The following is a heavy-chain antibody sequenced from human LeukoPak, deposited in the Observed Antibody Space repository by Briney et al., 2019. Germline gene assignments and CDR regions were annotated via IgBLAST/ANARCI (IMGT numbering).Heavy chain of an antibody. J-gene: IGHJ4*02. V-gene: IGHV3-30*04. CDR2: ISYDGSNK. CDR3: AREINYGDYGVDY. D-gene: IGHD4-17*01. CDR1: GFTFSSYA. Sequence: GGSLRLPCAASGFTFSSYAMHWVRQAPGKGLEWVAVISYDGSNKYYADSVKGRFTISRDNSKNTLYLQMNSLRAEDTAVYYCAREINYGDYGVDYWGQGTLVTVSS.